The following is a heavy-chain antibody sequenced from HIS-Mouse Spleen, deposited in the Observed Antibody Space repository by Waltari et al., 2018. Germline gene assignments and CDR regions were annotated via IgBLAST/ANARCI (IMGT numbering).Heavy chain of an antibody. Sequence: EVQLVESGGGLVQPGGSLRLSWAASGFTVSSNYMGSVRQAPGKGLEWVSVIYSGGSTYYADSVKGRFTSSRDNSKNTLYLQMNSLRAEDTAVYYCARDIKAAACWGQGTLVTVSS. D-gene: IGHD6-13*01. V-gene: IGHV3-66*01. CDR2: IYSGGST. J-gene: IGHJ4*02. CDR3: ARDIKAAAC. CDR1: GFTVSSNY.